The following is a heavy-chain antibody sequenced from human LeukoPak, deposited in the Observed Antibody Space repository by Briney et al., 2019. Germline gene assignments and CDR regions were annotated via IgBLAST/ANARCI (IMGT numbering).Heavy chain of an antibody. D-gene: IGHD2-15*01. Sequence: GRSLMLSCAASGFPFSSYTMHWVRQAPGKGLEWVTFISHDGTNQDYADSVKGRFTVSRDNSKNTVFLQMNSLRPEDTVVYYCARLLVLAATEGFEFWGQGTVVTVSS. CDR1: GFPFSSYT. V-gene: IGHV3-30-3*01. CDR3: ARLLVLAATEGFEF. J-gene: IGHJ4*02. CDR2: ISHDGTNQ.